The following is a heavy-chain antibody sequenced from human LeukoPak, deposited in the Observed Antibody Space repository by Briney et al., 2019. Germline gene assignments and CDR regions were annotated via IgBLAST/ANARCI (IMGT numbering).Heavy chain of an antibody. D-gene: IGHD1-20*01. J-gene: IGHJ5*02. Sequence: GASVKVSCKASGYTFTSYYMHWVRQPPGQGLEWRGIINPSGGSTSYAQKFQGRVTMTRDTSTSTVYMELSSLRSEDTAVYYCARDRIIGGSSGRWFDPWGQGTLVTVSS. CDR1: GYTFTSYY. CDR3: ARDRIIGGSSGRWFDP. CDR2: INPSGGST. V-gene: IGHV1-46*01.